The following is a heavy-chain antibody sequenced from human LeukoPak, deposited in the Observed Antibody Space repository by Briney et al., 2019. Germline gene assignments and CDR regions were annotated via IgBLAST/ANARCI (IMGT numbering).Heavy chain of an antibody. CDR3: ARDVSHYYDSSGYYYVADAFDI. V-gene: IGHV1-2*02. CDR1: GYTFTGYY. J-gene: IGHJ3*02. D-gene: IGHD3-22*01. CDR2: INPNSGGT. Sequence: ASVKVSCKASGYTFTGYYMHWVRQAPGHGLEWMGWINPNSGGTNYAQKFQGRVTMTRDTSISTAYMELSRLRSDDTAVYYCARDVSHYYDSSGYYYVADAFDIWGQGTMVTVSS.